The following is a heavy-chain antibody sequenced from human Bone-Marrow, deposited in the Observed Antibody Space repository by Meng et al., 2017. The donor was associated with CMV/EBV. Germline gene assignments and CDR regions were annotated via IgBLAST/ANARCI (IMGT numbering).Heavy chain of an antibody. V-gene: IGHV3-30*02. Sequence: GGSLRLSCGASGFIFSDYGMHWARQAPGKGLEWVAFIRYDGSKIHYADPVKGRFTISRDNSKNTLFLQMNSLRAEDTAVYYCARPLTNYDFWSGYYTGGGMDVWGQGTTVTVYS. CDR1: GFIFSDYG. D-gene: IGHD3-3*01. CDR2: IRYDGSKI. J-gene: IGHJ6*01. CDR3: ARPLTNYDFWSGYYTGGGMDV.